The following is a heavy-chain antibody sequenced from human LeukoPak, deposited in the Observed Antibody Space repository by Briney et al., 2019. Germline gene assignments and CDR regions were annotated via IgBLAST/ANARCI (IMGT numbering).Heavy chain of an antibody. V-gene: IGHV3-23*01. CDR2: IGGSGSRAGYT. D-gene: IGHD1-14*01. Sequence: PGGSLRLSCATAGFTFSSYAMSWVRQAPGRGLEWVSAIGGSGSRAGYTYYADSVKGRFTISRDNSKDTLYLQMNGLRAEDTAIYYCAKVIITGSFPDYFDNWGQGTLVTVSS. J-gene: IGHJ4*02. CDR3: AKVIITGSFPDYFDN. CDR1: GFTFSSYA.